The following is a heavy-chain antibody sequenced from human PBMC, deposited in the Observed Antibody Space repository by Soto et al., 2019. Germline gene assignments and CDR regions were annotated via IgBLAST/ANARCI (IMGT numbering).Heavy chain of an antibody. CDR3: AAPGPICSAPSSSRTFDY. D-gene: IGHD2-21*01. CDR1: GGTFSSYA. V-gene: IGHV1-69*12. CDR2: SIPIYGPA. J-gene: IGHJ4*02. Sequence: HVQLVQSGAEVTKPGSSVQVSCKASGGTFSSYAISWVRQAPGQGLEWMGGSIPIYGPANYAQKFQGRVTITADESTSTAYMERSSLRSDDTAGYFWAAPGPICSAPSSSRTFDYWGQGTLVTVSS.